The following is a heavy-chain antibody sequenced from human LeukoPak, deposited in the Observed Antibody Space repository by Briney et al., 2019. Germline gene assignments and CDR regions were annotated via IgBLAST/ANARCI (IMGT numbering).Heavy chain of an antibody. D-gene: IGHD6-6*01. Sequence: GASVKVSCKASGYTFTSYGISWVRQAPGQGLEWVGWLSPYSGNTNYAQKVQGRVTMTTDTSTSTAYMELRSLRSDDTAIYFCTRVGGYSPSSTGGNAFDIWGQGTMVTVSS. J-gene: IGHJ3*02. CDR3: TRVGGYSPSSTGGNAFDI. CDR1: GYTFTSYG. V-gene: IGHV1-18*01. CDR2: LSPYSGNT.